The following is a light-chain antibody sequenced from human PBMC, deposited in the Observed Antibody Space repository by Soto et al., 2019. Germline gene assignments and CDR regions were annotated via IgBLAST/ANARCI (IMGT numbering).Light chain of an antibody. CDR1: QTISSY. Sequence: DIQMTQSPSSLYASVGDRVTITCRASQTISSYLNWYQQKPGKAPKLLIYAASSLQSGVPSRFSGSGSGTDVALTISSLQPEYFATYYCQQCSSTPYTFCQGTKMEIK. V-gene: IGKV1-39*01. CDR3: QQCSSTPYT. CDR2: AAS. J-gene: IGKJ2*01.